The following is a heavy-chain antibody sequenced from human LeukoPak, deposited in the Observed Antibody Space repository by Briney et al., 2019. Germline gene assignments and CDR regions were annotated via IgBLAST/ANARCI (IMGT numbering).Heavy chain of an antibody. V-gene: IGHV3-23*01. CDR1: GFSITDWP. CDR3: AAGHQNSLEGY. Sequence: GGSLRLSCAASGFSITDWPLSWVPQAPGEGLEWVSAIFVRTHYVYSVKGRFAIARDASENTLYLQMNSLTVEDTAIYFCAAGHQNSLEGYWGQGTLVSVAS. D-gene: IGHD1-1*01. CDR2: IFVRT. J-gene: IGHJ4*02.